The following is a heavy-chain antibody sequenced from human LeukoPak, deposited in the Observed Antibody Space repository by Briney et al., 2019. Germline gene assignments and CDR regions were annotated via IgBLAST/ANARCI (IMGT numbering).Heavy chain of an antibody. V-gene: IGHV3-7*01. Sequence: GGSLRLSCAVSGITFSDRWMTWVRQAPGKGVEWVANIKYDGSEKYYVESVKGRFTISRDNAKNSLFLQMNSLRVEDTAVYYCARDVNGGYFDYWGQGTLVTVSS. CDR3: ARDVNGGYFDY. CDR1: GITFSDRW. CDR2: IKYDGSEK. D-gene: IGHD4-23*01. J-gene: IGHJ4*02.